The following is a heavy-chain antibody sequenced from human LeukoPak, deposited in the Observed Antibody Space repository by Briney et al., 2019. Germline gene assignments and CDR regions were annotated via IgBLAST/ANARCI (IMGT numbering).Heavy chain of an antibody. D-gene: IGHD3-10*01. V-gene: IGHV1-69*13. CDR2: IIPIFGTA. CDR3: ARRGRGMVRGVIHQHWFDP. Sequence: SVNVSCKASGGTFSSNAISWVRQATGQGLERMGGIIPIFGTANYAQKFQGRVTITADESTSTAYMELSSLRSEDTAVYYCARRGRGMVRGVIHQHWFDPWGQGTLVTVSS. J-gene: IGHJ5*02. CDR1: GGTFSSNA.